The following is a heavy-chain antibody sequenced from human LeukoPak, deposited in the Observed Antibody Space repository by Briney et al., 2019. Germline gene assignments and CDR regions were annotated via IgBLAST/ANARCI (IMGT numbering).Heavy chain of an antibody. Sequence: SETLSLTCAVYGGSFSGYYWSWIRQPPGKGLEWIGEINHSGSTNYNPSLKSRVTISVDMSKNQFSLKLSSVTAADTAVYYCASQRRNTYYYGSGILVQWGQGTLVTVSS. V-gene: IGHV4-34*01. CDR1: GGSFSGYY. J-gene: IGHJ4*02. D-gene: IGHD3-10*01. CDR2: INHSGST. CDR3: ASQRRNTYYYGSGILVQ.